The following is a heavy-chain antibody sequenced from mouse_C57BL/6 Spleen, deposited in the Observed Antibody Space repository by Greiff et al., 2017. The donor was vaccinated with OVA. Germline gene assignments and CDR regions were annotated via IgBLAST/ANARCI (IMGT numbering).Heavy chain of an antibody. Sequence: QVQLKESGAELVRPGTSVKVSCKASGYAFTNYLIEWVKQRPGQGLEWIGVINPGSGGTNYNEKFKGKATLTADKSSSTAYMQLSSLTSEDSAVYFCARSGSSDWYFDVWGTGTTVTVSS. CDR3: ARSGSSDWYFDV. D-gene: IGHD1-1*01. J-gene: IGHJ1*03. CDR2: INPGSGGT. V-gene: IGHV1-54*01. CDR1: GYAFTNYL.